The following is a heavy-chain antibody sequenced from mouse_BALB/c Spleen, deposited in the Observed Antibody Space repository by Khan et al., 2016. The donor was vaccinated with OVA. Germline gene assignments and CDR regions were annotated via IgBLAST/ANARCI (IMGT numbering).Heavy chain of an antibody. CDR1: AYTFTNYG. V-gene: IGHV9-1*02. CDR2: INTYTGEP. J-gene: IGHJ1*01. CDR3: AIGASYWYFDV. Sequence: QIQLVQSGPELKKPGETVKISCKATAYTFTNYGMNWVKQAPGKGLKWMGWINTYTGEPTYTDDFKGRFAFSLETSASTAYLQINNLKNEDMATYFCAIGASYWYFDVWGAGTTGTVSS. D-gene: IGHD3-3*01.